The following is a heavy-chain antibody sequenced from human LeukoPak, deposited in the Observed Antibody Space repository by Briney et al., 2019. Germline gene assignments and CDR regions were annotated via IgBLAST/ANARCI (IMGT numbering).Heavy chain of an antibody. J-gene: IGHJ4*02. Sequence: ASVKVSCKASGYTFTGYYMHWVRQAPGQGLEWMGWINPNSGGSTSYAQKFQGRVTMTRDTSTSTVYMELSSLRSEDTAVYYCAREPVAGTAGDFDYWGQGTLVTVSS. CDR3: AREPVAGTAGDFDY. D-gene: IGHD6-19*01. CDR2: INPNSGGST. CDR1: GYTFTGYY. V-gene: IGHV1-46*01.